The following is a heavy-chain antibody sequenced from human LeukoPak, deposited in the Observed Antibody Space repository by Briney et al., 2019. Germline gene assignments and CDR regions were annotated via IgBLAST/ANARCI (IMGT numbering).Heavy chain of an antibody. CDR1: GGSISRGGYY. J-gene: IGHJ6*02. Sequence: SETLSLTRTVSGGSISRGGYYGRWIRQHPGGGVEWIGYIYYSGSTYYNPSLKSRVTLSVDTSKNQFSLKLSYVPAAATAVYYCPRVPYSSGWPNYHYYGTDGWGEGTTVTVS. CDR2: IYYSGST. D-gene: IGHD6-19*01. CDR3: PRVPYSSGWPNYHYYGTDG. V-gene: IGHV4-31*03.